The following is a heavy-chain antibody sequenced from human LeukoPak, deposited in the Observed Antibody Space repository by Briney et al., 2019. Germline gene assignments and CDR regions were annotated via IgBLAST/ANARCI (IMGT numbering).Heavy chain of an antibody. Sequence: ASVKVSCKASGYTFTSYGISWVRQAPGQGLEWMGWISAYNGNTNYAQKLQDRVTMTTDTSTSTAYMELRSLRSDDTAVYYCATPHRSDYGLDYWGQGTLVTVSS. D-gene: IGHD4-17*01. J-gene: IGHJ4*02. CDR1: GYTFTSYG. CDR3: ATPHRSDYGLDY. V-gene: IGHV1-18*01. CDR2: ISAYNGNT.